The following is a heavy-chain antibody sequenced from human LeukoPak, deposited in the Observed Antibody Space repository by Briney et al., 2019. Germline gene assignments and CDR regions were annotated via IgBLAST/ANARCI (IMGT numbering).Heavy chain of an antibody. CDR3: AREGKLGKNY. CDR1: GGSISSYY. J-gene: IGHJ4*02. V-gene: IGHV4-34*01. Sequence: SETLSLTCTVSGGSISSYYWSWIRQPPGKGLEWIGEINHSGSTNYNPSLKSRVTISVDTSKNQFSLKLSSVTAADTAVYYCAREGKLGKNYWGQGTLVTVSS. CDR2: INHSGST. D-gene: IGHD7-27*01.